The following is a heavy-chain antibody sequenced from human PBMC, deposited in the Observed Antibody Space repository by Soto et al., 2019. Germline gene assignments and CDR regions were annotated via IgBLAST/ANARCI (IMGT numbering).Heavy chain of an antibody. J-gene: IGHJ4*02. Sequence: QVQLVQSGAEVKKPGASVKVSCKASGYTFTSYDINWVRQATGQGLEWMGWMNPNSGNTGYAQKFQGRVNRNRNTSISTAYMELSSLRSEDTAVYYCARVEARWPHYFDYWGQGTLVTVSS. V-gene: IGHV1-8*01. D-gene: IGHD3-3*01. CDR1: GYTFTSYD. CDR2: MNPNSGNT. CDR3: ARVEARWPHYFDY.